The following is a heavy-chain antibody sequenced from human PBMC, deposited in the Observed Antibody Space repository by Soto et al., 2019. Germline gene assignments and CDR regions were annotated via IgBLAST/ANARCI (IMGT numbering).Heavy chain of an antibody. Sequence: GGSLRLSCAASGFTFSSYSMNWVRQAPGKGLEWVSSISSSSSYIYYADSVKGRFTISRDNAKNSLYLQMNSLRAEDTAVYYCARDRVLNSSSWYDYYYYYGMDVWGQGTTVTVSS. CDR2: ISSSSSYI. D-gene: IGHD6-13*01. CDR1: GFTFSSYS. J-gene: IGHJ6*02. CDR3: ARDRVLNSSSWYDYYYYYGMDV. V-gene: IGHV3-21*01.